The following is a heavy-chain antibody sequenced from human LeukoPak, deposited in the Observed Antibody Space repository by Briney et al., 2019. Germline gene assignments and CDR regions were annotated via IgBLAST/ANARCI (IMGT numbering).Heavy chain of an antibody. CDR3: ARDWFDGDYDRFDY. V-gene: IGHV3-7*03. CDR2: TNQDGSQK. J-gene: IGHJ4*02. CDR1: GFTFSSYW. D-gene: IGHD4-17*01. Sequence: GGSLRLSCAVSGFTFSSYWMSWFRQAPGKGLEWVANTNQDGSQKFSVDSVKGRFTISRDNAKNSLSLQMNSLRVEDTAVYYCARDWFDGDYDRFDYWGQGTLVTVSS.